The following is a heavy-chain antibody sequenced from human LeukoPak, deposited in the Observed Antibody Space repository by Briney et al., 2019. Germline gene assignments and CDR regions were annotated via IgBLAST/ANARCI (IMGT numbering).Heavy chain of an antibody. CDR3: ARDEGITPYYYYMDV. CDR1: GGSISSYY. CDR2: IYYSGST. Sequence: SETLSLTCTVPGGSISSYYWSWLRQPPGKGLEWIGYIYYSGSTNYNPSLKSRVTISVDTSKNQFSLKLSSVTAADTAVYYCARDEGITPYYYYMDVWGKGTTVTVSS. V-gene: IGHV4-59*01. D-gene: IGHD3-10*01. J-gene: IGHJ6*03.